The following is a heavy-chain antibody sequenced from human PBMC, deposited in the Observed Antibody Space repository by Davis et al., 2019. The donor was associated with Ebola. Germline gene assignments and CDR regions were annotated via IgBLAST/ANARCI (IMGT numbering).Heavy chain of an antibody. Sequence: GSLRLSCAVYGGSFSGYYWSWIRQPPGKGLEWIGEINYSGSTNYNPSLKSRVTISVDTSKNQFSLKLSSVTAADTAVYYCARNLYNWNSGYYYGMDVWGQGTTVTVSS. J-gene: IGHJ6*02. CDR2: INYSGST. CDR1: GGSFSGYY. D-gene: IGHD1-7*01. CDR3: ARNLYNWNSGYYYGMDV. V-gene: IGHV4-34*01.